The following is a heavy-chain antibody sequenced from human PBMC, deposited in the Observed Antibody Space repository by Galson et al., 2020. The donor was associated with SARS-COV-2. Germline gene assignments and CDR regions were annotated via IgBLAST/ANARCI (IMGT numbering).Heavy chain of an antibody. J-gene: IGHJ3*02. D-gene: IGHD6-19*01. CDR3: ARSYSSGWGLYAFDI. CDR2: IYYSGST. Sequence: SETLSLTCTVSGGSISSGGYYWSWIRQHPGKGLEWIGYIYYSGSTYYNPSLKSRVTISVDTSKNQFSLKLSSVTAADTAVYYCARSYSSGWGLYAFDIWGQGTMVTVSS. V-gene: IGHV4-31*03. CDR1: GGSISSGGYY.